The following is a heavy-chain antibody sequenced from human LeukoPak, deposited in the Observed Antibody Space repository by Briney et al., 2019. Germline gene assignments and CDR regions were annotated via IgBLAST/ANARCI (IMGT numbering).Heavy chain of an antibody. CDR2: INHSGST. Sequence: SETLSLTCNVSGGSISSSSYYWSWIRQPPGKGLEWIGEINHSGSTNYNPSLKSRVTISVDTSKNQFSLKLSSVTAADTAVYYCARGVGIWGQGTMVTVSS. CDR1: GGSISSSSYY. V-gene: IGHV4-39*07. CDR3: ARGVGI. J-gene: IGHJ3*02. D-gene: IGHD1-26*01.